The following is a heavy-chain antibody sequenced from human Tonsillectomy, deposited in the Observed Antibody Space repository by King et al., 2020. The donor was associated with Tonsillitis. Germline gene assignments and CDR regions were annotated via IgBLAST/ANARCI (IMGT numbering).Heavy chain of an antibody. D-gene: IGHD2-8*02. CDR2: TNPDSGGT. CDR3: AKTPLSTADADFWWGIYLNWFDP. J-gene: IGHJ5*02. CDR1: GYTFTGYY. Sequence: QLVQSGAEVKKPGASVKVSCKASGYTFTGYYMHWVRQAPGQGLEWMGWTNPDSGGTNYAQKFQGRVTMTRDTSISTAYMELSNLTSDVTAVYFCAKTPLSTADADFWWGIYLNWFDPWGQGTLVTVSS. V-gene: IGHV1-2*02.